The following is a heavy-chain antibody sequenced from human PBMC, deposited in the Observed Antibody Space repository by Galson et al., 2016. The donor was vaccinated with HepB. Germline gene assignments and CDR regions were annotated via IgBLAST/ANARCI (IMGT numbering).Heavy chain of an antibody. CDR3: ARFTQQWLDRVYYFNY. CDR2: ISGDGGST. V-gene: IGHV3-23*01. J-gene: IGHJ4*02. Sequence: SLRLSCAASGFTFSSYAMSWVRQAPRKGLEWVSAISGDGGSTYYAGSVQGRFTSSRDRSKNTLYLQMNSLRADDTAVYYCARFTQQWLDRVYYFNYWGQGTLVTVSS. D-gene: IGHD6-19*01. CDR1: GFTFSSYA.